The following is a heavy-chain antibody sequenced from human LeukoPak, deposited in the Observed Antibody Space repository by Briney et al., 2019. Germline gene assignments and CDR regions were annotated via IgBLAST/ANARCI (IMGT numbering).Heavy chain of an antibody. CDR3: AIDKGGCNADWFDP. V-gene: IGHV4-4*07. CDR2: IYTSGST. Sequence: SETLTLTCTVSGGSIRSYYWHWVRRPAGKGLEWIGRIYTSGSTNYNPSLKSRVTMSVNTSKTQFSLMMSSVTAADTVVYYCAIDKGGCNADWFDPWGQGTLVTVSS. D-gene: IGHD3-16*01. J-gene: IGHJ5*02. CDR1: GGSIRSYY.